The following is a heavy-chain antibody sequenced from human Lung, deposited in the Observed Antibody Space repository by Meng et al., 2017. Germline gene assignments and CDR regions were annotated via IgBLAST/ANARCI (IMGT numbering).Heavy chain of an antibody. CDR1: GCSITRSTW. D-gene: IGHD1-26*01. V-gene: IGHV4-4*02. CDR2: IFHSGST. Sequence: GPLREAGPGRVKPSGTLSLTCAVSGCSITRSTWWSWVRQTPGKGLEWFGEIFHSGSTNYNPPLESRVTISVDKSKNQFSLKVYSVTAADTATYYCARFDISSSGRGDYWGQGILVTVSS. J-gene: IGHJ4*02. CDR3: ARFDISSSGRGDY.